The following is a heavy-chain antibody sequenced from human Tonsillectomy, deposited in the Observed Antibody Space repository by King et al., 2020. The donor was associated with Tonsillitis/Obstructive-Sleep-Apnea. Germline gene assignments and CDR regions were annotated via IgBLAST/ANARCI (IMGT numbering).Heavy chain of an antibody. CDR3: ARESQGGGDCYAGGVDY. CDR2: IYHSGST. J-gene: IGHJ4*02. D-gene: IGHD2-21*02. CDR1: GGSISSGGYS. V-gene: IGHV4-30-2*01. Sequence: LQLQESGSGLVKPSQTLSLTCAVSGGSISSGGYSWSWIRQPPGKGLEWIGYIYHSGSTYYNPSLKSRVTISVDRSKNQFSLKLSSVTAADTAVYYCARESQGGGDCYAGGVDYWGQGTLVTVSA.